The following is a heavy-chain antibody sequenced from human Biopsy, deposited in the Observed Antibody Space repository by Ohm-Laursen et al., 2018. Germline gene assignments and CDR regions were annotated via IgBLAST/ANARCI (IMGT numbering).Heavy chain of an antibody. CDR3: ARETNSTGWPYDYFYGMDV. CDR1: GDSIRSDY. J-gene: IGHJ6*02. CDR2: IYYSGST. D-gene: IGHD2/OR15-2a*01. Sequence: TLSLTCTVSGDSIRSDYWSWIRQTPGKGLEWIGYIYYSGSTNYNPSLKSRVPISVDTSKNQFSLRLNSVTTAGTAVYYCARETNSTGWPYDYFYGMDVWGQGTTVTVSS. V-gene: IGHV4-59*01.